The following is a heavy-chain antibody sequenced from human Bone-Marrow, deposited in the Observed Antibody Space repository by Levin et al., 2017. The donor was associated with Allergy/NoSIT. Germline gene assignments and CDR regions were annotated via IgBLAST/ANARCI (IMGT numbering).Heavy chain of an antibody. V-gene: IGHV3-21*01. CDR3: ARSIIGDVRVAHKEAFDI. CDR1: GFTFSLYS. D-gene: IGHD2-21*01. J-gene: IGHJ3*02. Sequence: GGSLRLSCTVSGFTFSLYSMNWVRQAPGKGLEWVSSISSSGTDMYNADSVKGRFTISRDNAKNSLNLQMSSLRAEDTAVYYCARSIIGDVRVAHKEAFDIWGQGTMVTVSS. CDR2: ISSSGTDM.